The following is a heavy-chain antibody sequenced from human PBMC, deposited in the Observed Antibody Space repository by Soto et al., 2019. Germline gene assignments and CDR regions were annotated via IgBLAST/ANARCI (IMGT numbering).Heavy chain of an antibody. CDR1: GYSISSGYY. CDR2: IYHSGST. J-gene: IGHJ5*02. Sequence: SKTLSLTCGVSGYSISSGYYWGWIRQPPGKGLEWIGSIYHSGSTYYNPSLKSRVTISVDTSKNHFSLKLTSVTAADTAVYYCARDHELDTRVWFDPWGQGTLVTGSS. CDR3: ARDHELDTRVWFDP. D-gene: IGHD5-18*01. V-gene: IGHV4-38-2*02.